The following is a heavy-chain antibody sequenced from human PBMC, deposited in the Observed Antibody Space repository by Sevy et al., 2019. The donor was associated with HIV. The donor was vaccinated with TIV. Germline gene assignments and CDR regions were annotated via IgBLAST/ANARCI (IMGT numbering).Heavy chain of an antibody. CDR1: GGTFSSYG. CDR2: IIPILGTV. CDR3: ARGGGNGWYYFDY. V-gene: IGHV1-69*13. D-gene: IGHD6-19*01. Sequence: ASVKVSCKASGGTFSSYGISWVRQAPGQGLEWMGGIIPILGTVNYAQKFQGRVTITADESTKTAYMELSSRISEDTAVYYCARGGGNGWYYFDYWGQETLVTVSS. J-gene: IGHJ4*02.